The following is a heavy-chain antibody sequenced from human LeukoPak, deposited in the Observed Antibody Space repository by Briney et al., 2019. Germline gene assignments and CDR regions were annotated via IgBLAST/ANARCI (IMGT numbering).Heavy chain of an antibody. CDR1: GSFFSNAY. D-gene: IGHD3-22*01. J-gene: IGHJ4*02. CDR3: TTDYYYDSSGYGVTFDN. CDR2: VKTKSDGETT. V-gene: IGHV3-15*07. Sequence: GGPLRLPFAASGSFFSNAYVNGFGRVPGRGREGVGGVKTKSDGETTDYATPVKGRFTISRDDSKNTLYLQMNSLRTEDTAVYYCTTDYYYDSSGYGVTFDNGGQGTLVTVAS.